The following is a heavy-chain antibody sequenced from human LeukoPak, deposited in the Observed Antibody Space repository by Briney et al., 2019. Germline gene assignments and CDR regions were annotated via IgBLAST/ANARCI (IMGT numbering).Heavy chain of an antibody. J-gene: IGHJ4*02. V-gene: IGHV3-23*01. Sequence: GGSLRLSCAASGFXFSSYAISWVRQAPGKGLEWVSATSGSGASAYYADSVKGRFTISRDNSKNTLYLQMNSLRVEDTAVYYCAKDRPHPSAEPTNFDYWGQGTLVTVSS. CDR2: TSGSGASA. CDR1: GFXFSSYA. CDR3: AKDRPHPSAEPTNFDY. D-gene: IGHD1-14*01.